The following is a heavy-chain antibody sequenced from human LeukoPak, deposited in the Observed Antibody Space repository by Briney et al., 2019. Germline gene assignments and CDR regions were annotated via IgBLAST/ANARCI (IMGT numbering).Heavy chain of an antibody. CDR2: IYYSGST. CDR3: ARDSYGATTREVYFDY. Sequence: PSETLSLTCTVSGGSISSSSYYWGWIRQPPGKGLEWIGSIYYSGSTYYNPSLKSRVTISVDTSRNQFSLKLSSVTAADTAVYYCARDSYGATTREVYFDYWGQGTLVTVSS. D-gene: IGHD1-26*01. V-gene: IGHV4-39*02. J-gene: IGHJ4*02. CDR1: GGSISSSSYY.